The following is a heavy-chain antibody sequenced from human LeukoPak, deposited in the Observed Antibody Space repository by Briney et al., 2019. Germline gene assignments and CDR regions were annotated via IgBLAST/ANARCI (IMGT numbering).Heavy chain of an antibody. D-gene: IGHD3-9*01. CDR3: AKGDYDILTGYYTARWFDP. J-gene: IGHJ5*02. Sequence: PGRSLRLSCAASAFTFSSYGMHWVRQAPGKGLEWVAVISYDGSNKYYADSVKGRFTISRDNSKNTLYLQTNSLRAEDTAVYYCAKGDYDILTGYYTARWFDPWGQGTLVTVSS. V-gene: IGHV3-30*18. CDR2: ISYDGSNK. CDR1: AFTFSSYG.